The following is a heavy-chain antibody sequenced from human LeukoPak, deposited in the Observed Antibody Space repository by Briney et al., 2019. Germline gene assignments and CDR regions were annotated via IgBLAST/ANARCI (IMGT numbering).Heavy chain of an antibody. Sequence: SETLSLTCTVSGGSINSNAYYWGWIRQPPGEGLEWIGSIYYSGSTYYNPSLKSRVTISIDTSKNQFSLTLSSVAAADTAVYYCARVSMDSRDYYYFDYWGQGILVTVSS. CDR3: ARVSMDSRDYYYFDY. CDR2: IYYSGST. CDR1: GGSINSNAYY. D-gene: IGHD3-22*01. J-gene: IGHJ4*02. V-gene: IGHV4-39*07.